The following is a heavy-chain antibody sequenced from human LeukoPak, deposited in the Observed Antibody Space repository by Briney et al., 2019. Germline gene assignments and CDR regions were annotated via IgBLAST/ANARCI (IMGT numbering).Heavy chain of an antibody. V-gene: IGHV3-74*01. J-gene: IGHJ4*02. Sequence: PGGSLRLSCAASVFTFMGYWMNWVPKVPGKGLEWDSRNEHGSITDYADSVKDRFTISRDNAKNTLYLQMNSLRAEDSAVYYCARDVAGSGSHWGQGTLVSVSS. CDR3: ARDVAGSGSH. D-gene: IGHD3-10*01. CDR1: VFTFMGYW. CDR2: NEHGSIT.